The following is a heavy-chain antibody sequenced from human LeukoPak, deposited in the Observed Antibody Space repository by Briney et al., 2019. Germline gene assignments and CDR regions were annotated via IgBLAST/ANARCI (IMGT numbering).Heavy chain of an antibody. CDR1: GYTFTTYY. CDR2: IDPSGERA. D-gene: IGHD3-10*01. J-gene: IGHJ3*02. CDR3: TRSSSVTMVRDADKFDI. V-gene: IGHV1-46*01. Sequence: GTSVKIFCKASGYTFTTYYIHWVRQAPGQGLEWMGIIDPSGERASYARKFRGRVTMTRDAFTSTVYVELNSLRSEDTAMYYCTRSSSVTMVRDADKFDIWGQGTTVTVSS.